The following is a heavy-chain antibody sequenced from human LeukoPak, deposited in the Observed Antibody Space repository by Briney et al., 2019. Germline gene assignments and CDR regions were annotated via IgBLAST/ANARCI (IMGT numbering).Heavy chain of an antibody. CDR1: GFTFSVYW. CDR3: ARASGYEFDY. CDR2: IKEDGSEQ. Sequence: GGSLRLSCAASGFTFSVYWMSWVRQAPGKGLEWVANIKEDGSEQYYVDSVKGRFTISRDNAKNSLYLQMNSLRAEDTAVYYCARASGYEFDYWGQGTLVTVSS. D-gene: IGHD5-12*01. J-gene: IGHJ4*02. V-gene: IGHV3-7*01.